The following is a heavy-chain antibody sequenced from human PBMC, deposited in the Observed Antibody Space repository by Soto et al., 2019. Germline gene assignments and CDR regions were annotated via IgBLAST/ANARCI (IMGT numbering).Heavy chain of an antibody. CDR2: IYYSGST. CDR3: ARGRFLEWLSPNWFDP. D-gene: IGHD3-3*01. CDR1: GGSVSSGSYY. Sequence: SETLSLTCTVSGGSVSSGSYYWSWIRQPPGKGLEWIGHIYYSGSTNYNPSLKSRVTISVDTSKNQFSLKLSSVTAADTAVYYCARGRFLEWLSPNWFDPCGQGTLVTVSS. J-gene: IGHJ5*02. V-gene: IGHV4-61*01.